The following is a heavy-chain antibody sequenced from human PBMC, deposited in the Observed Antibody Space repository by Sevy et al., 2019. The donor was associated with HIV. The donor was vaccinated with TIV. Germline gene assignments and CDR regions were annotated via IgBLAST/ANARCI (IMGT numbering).Heavy chain of an antibody. J-gene: IGHJ6*02. CDR2: ISHSGSV. V-gene: IGHV4-34*01. CDR3: ARVSFSTSWSTDYYYGLDA. CDR1: GGSLSGYY. D-gene: IGHD2-2*01. Sequence: HSETLSLTCAVYGGSLSGYYWSWTRQPPGKGLEWIGAISHSGSVKYNPSLKSRVTISIDTSKNQLSLNVSCVSAADTAIYFCARVSFSTSWSTDYYYGLDAWGQGTSVTVSS.